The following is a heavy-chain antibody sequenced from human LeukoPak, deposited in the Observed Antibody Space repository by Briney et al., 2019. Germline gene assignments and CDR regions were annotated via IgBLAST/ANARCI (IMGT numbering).Heavy chain of an antibody. CDR2: IRYDGTNK. Sequence: GGSLRLSCVASKIIFSGYGIHWVRQAPGKGLEWVAFIRYDGTNKYYTDSVKGRFAISRDNSKNTLYLQMNSLRDDDTAVYYCAKVGSGWYGVDYWGQGTLVTVSS. V-gene: IGHV3-30*02. CDR3: AKVGSGWYGVDY. CDR1: KIIFSGYG. J-gene: IGHJ4*02. D-gene: IGHD6-19*01.